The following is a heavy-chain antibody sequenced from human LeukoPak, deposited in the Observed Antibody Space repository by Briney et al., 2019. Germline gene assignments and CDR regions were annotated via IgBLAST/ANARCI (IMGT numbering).Heavy chain of an antibody. CDR3: ATDGMVRGPDAWFDS. CDR2: IYSRGST. V-gene: IGHV4-4*08. D-gene: IGHD3-10*01. Sequence: SETLSLTCAVYGVSFSGYYWSWIRQPPGKGLEWVGYIYSRGSTNYNPSLKSRVTMSVDTSKNQFSLKLSSVTAADTAVYYCATDGMVRGPDAWFDSWGQGTLVTVSS. CDR1: GVSFSGYY. J-gene: IGHJ5*01.